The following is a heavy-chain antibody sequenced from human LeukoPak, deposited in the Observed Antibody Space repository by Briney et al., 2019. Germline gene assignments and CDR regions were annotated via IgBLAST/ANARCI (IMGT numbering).Heavy chain of an antibody. D-gene: IGHD2-2*01. CDR1: GGSISSYY. J-gene: IGHJ5*02. CDR2: ISDIGSI. V-gene: IGHV4-59*12. CDR3: ARGGGDIVVVPAVLYNWFDP. Sequence: SETLSLTCTVSGGSISSYYWSWIRQPPGKGLEWIAYISDIGSINYNPSLKSRVTISLDTSKNQFSLKLSSVTAADTAVYYCARGGGDIVVVPAVLYNWFDPWGQGTLVTVSS.